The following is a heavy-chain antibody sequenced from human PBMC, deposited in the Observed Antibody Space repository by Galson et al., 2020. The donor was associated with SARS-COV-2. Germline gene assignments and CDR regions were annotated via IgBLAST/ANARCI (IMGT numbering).Heavy chain of an antibody. Sequence: TGGSLRLSCAASGFTFSSYGMHWVRQAPGKGLEWVAVIWYDGSNKYYADSVKGRFTISRDNSKNTLYLQMNSLRAEDTAVYYCARADDFWSGYQHTDVDYYGMDVWCQGTTFTVAS. V-gene: IGHV3-33*01. D-gene: IGHD3-3*01. CDR1: GFTFSSYG. CDR2: IWYDGSNK. J-gene: IGHJ6*02. CDR3: ARADDFWSGYQHTDVDYYGMDV.